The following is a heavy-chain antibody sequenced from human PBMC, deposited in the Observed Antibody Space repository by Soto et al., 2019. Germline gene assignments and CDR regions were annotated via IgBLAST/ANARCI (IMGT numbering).Heavy chain of an antibody. J-gene: IGHJ4*02. CDR3: ARGDAGYDFWSGYPPMGQQLGGVDY. CDR1: GYTFTSYA. D-gene: IGHD3-3*01. V-gene: IGHV7-4-1*01. CDR2: INTNTGNP. Sequence: QVQLVQSGSELKKPGASVKVSCKASGYTFTSYAMNWVRQAPGQGLEWMGWINTNTGNPTYAKGFTGRFVFSLDTSFSTAYLQICSLKAEDTAVYYCARGDAGYDFWSGYPPMGQQLGGVDYWGQGTLVTVSS.